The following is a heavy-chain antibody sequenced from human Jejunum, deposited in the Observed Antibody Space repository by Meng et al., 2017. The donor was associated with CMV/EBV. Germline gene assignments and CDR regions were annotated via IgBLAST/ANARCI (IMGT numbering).Heavy chain of an antibody. CDR3: AKGVLVSGTNYLDN. Sequence: SGFTFSSYGMHWIRQAPGKGLEWVSGLSWNGASIGYADSVKGRFTISRDNAKNTLYLQMDSLSSEDSALYYCAKGVLVSGTNYLDNWGQGTLVTVSS. D-gene: IGHD5/OR15-5a*01. CDR1: GFTFSSYG. J-gene: IGHJ4*02. CDR2: LSWNGASI. V-gene: IGHV3-9*01.